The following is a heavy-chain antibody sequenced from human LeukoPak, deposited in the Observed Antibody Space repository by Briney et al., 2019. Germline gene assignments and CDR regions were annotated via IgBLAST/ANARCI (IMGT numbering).Heavy chain of an antibody. CDR2: IYYSGST. CDR1: GGSISSYY. Sequence: SETLSLTCTVSGGSISSYYWSWIRQPPGKGLEWIGYIYYSGSTNYNPSLKSRVTISVDTSKNQFSLKLSSVTAADTAVYYCARDTLYGDYDDYYYYYMDVWGKGTTVTISS. V-gene: IGHV4-59*01. J-gene: IGHJ6*03. D-gene: IGHD4-17*01. CDR3: ARDTLYGDYDDYYYYYMDV.